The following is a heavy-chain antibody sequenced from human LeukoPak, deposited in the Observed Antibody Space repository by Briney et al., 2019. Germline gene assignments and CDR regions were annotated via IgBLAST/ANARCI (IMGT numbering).Heavy chain of an antibody. CDR1: GYSISSGYY. V-gene: IGHV4-38-2*02. CDR3: ARAQDYAMGAFDI. J-gene: IGHJ3*02. CDR2: IYHSGST. Sequence: SETLSLTCTVSGYSISSGYYWGWIRQPPGKGLEWIGSIYHSGSTYYNPSLKSRVTISVDTSKNQFSLKLSSVTAADTAVYYCARAQDYAMGAFDIWGQGTMVTVSS. D-gene: IGHD4-17*01.